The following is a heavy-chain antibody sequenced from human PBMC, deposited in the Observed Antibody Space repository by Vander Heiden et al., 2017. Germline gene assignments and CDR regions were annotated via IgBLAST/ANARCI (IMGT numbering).Heavy chain of an antibody. V-gene: IGHV3-53*01. CDR3: ARDVDTAMAYFDY. CDR1: GFTVSSNY. J-gene: IGHJ4*02. Sequence: EVQLVEPGGGLIQPGGSLRLSCAASGFTVSSNYMSWVRQAPGKGLEWVSVIYSGGSTYYADSVKGRFTISRDNSKNTLYLQMNSLRAEDTAVYYCARDVDTAMAYFDYWGQGTLVTVSS. D-gene: IGHD5-18*01. CDR2: IYSGGST.